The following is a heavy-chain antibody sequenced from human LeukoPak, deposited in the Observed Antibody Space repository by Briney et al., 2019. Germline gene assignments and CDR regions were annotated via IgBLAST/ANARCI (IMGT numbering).Heavy chain of an antibody. CDR1: GYTFTGYY. Sequence: GASVKVSCKASGYTFTGYYMHWVRQAPGQGLEWMGRIIPNSGDAIYALKFQGRVTLTRDTSISTVYMELNRLRSDDTALYYCARGIAGGFDYWGRGTLVTVSS. CDR3: ARGIAGGFDY. CDR2: IIPNSGDA. V-gene: IGHV1-2*06. D-gene: IGHD2-21*01. J-gene: IGHJ4*02.